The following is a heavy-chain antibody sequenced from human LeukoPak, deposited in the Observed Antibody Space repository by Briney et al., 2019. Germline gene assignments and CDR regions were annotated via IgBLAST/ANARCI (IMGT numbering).Heavy chain of an antibody. CDR1: GFTFNRYA. CDR3: ARPYSGSYYWGMDV. V-gene: IGHV3-30-3*01. CDR2: ISYDGSNK. J-gene: IGHJ6*02. Sequence: GGSLRLSCAASGFTFNRYAMHWVRQAPGKELEWVAVISYDGSNKYYADSVKGRFTISRDNSKNTLYLQMNSLRADDTAVYYCARPYSGSYYWGMDVWGQGTTVTVSS. D-gene: IGHD1-26*01.